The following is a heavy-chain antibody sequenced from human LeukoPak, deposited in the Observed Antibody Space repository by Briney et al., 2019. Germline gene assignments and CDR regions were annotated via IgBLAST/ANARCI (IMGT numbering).Heavy chain of an antibody. V-gene: IGHV4-39*02. CDR3: ARLGGCRRAVDY. CDR2: IYYSGNT. D-gene: IGHD1-26*01. J-gene: IGHJ4*02. CDR1: GASISGGTYY. Sequence: SETLSLTCSVSGASISGGTYYWGWLRQPPGEGLEGIGSIYYSGNTYVNPSLKGRVTISVDTSQKHFSLKLSSVTAADKAVYYCARLGGCRRAVDYWGQGTLVTPPS.